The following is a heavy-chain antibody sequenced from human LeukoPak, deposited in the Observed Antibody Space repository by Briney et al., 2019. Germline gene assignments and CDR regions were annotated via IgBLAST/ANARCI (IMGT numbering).Heavy chain of an antibody. CDR1: GFTFSSYS. Sequence: GGSLRLSCAASGFTFSSYSMNWVRQAPGKGLEWVSSISSSSSYIYYADSVKGRFTISRDDSENTLYLQMNSLRAEDTAVYYCAKATGYLLWGQGTLVTVSS. V-gene: IGHV3-21*04. CDR2: ISSSSSYI. D-gene: IGHD1-14*01. CDR3: AKATGYLL. J-gene: IGHJ4*02.